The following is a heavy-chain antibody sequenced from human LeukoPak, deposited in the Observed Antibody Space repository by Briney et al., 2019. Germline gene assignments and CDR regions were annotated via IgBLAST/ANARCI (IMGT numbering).Heavy chain of an antibody. V-gene: IGHV4-34*01. J-gene: IGHJ6*03. CDR3: AKSPQKKNYYYYYYMDV. CDR1: GGSFSGYY. Sequence: SETLSLTCAVYGGSFSGYYWSWIRHPPGKGLEWIGEINHSGSTNYNPSLKSRVTISVDASKNQFSLKLSSVTAADTAVYYCAKSPQKKNYYYYYYMDVWGKGTTVTVSS. CDR2: INHSGST.